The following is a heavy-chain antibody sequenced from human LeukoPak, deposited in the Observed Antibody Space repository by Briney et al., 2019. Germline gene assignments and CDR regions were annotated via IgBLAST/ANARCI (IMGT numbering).Heavy chain of an antibody. CDR1: GGTFSSYA. J-gene: IGHJ3*02. Sequence: SVKLSSKASGGTFSSYAISWVRQAPGQGLEWMGGIIPIFGTANYAQKFQGRVTITTDESTSTAYMELSSLRSEDTAVYYCARAGPIAARLRVGAFDIWGQGTMVTVSS. V-gene: IGHV1-69*05. CDR2: IIPIFGTA. D-gene: IGHD6-6*01. CDR3: ARAGPIAARLRVGAFDI.